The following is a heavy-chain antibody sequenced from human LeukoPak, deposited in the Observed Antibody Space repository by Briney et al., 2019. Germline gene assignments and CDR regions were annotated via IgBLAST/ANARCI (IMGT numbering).Heavy chain of an antibody. D-gene: IGHD5-18*01. J-gene: IGHJ4*02. Sequence: PGGSLRLSCAASGLTFSSFPMHWVRQAPGKGLEWVALISYDGSNEYYADSVKGRFTISRDNSKNTLYLQMNSLRAEDTAVYYCARGETKRGYSYGTSPFDYWGQGTLVAVSS. CDR3: ARGETKRGYSYGTSPFDY. V-gene: IGHV3-30*04. CDR1: GLTFSSFP. CDR2: ISYDGSNE.